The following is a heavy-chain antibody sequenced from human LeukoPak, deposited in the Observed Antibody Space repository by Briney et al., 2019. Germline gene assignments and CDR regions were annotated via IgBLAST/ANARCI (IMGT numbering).Heavy chain of an antibody. CDR2: ISYDGSKK. D-gene: IGHD3-10*01. V-gene: IGHV3-30*04. J-gene: IGHJ4*02. CDR3: ARDRFRVDYYGSGNYFEFDY. Sequence: PGGSLRLSCAASGFTFSSYAMHWVRQAPGKGLEWVAVISYDGSKKYYADSVKGRFTISGDNSKNTLYLQMNGLRAEDTAVYYCARDRFRVDYYGSGNYFEFDYWGQGTLVTVSS. CDR1: GFTFSSYA.